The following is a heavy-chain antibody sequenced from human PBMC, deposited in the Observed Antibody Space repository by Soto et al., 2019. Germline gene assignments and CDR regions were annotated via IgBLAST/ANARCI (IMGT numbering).Heavy chain of an antibody. CDR1: GFSFNTYV. V-gene: IGHV3-30*18. CDR2: ISHDGSYK. J-gene: IGHJ3*01. Sequence: QVQLVESGGGVVQPGRSLRLSCAASGFSFNTYVMHWFRQAPGKGLEWVAVISHDGSYKYYGDAVKGRFTISTDTSKNAVYLEMNSLSPEETAVYYCAKGLLDIGATSLPRDAFNFWGQGTLVTVSS. CDR3: AKGLLDIGATSLPRDAFNF. D-gene: IGHD5-12*01.